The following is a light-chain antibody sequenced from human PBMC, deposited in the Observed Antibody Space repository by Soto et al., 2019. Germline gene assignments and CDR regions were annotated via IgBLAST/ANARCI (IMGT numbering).Light chain of an antibody. J-gene: IGLJ1*01. Sequence: QSVLTQPPSASGSPGQSVTISRTGTSSDVGGYNYVSWYQQYPGEAPKLMIYEVSKRPSGVTDRFSGSKSGNTASLTVSGLQAEDEADYYCSSYAGSKTFVFGNGTKVTVL. CDR3: SSYAGSKTFV. V-gene: IGLV2-8*01. CDR2: EVS. CDR1: SSDVGGYNY.